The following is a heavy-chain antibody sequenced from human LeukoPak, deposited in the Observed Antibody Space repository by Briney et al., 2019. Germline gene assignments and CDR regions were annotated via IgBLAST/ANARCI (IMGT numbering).Heavy chain of an antibody. D-gene: IGHD5-18*01. CDR3: ARSLNLGYSYGFFDY. J-gene: IGHJ4*02. V-gene: IGHV1-18*04. CDR1: GYTFTGYY. Sequence: AAVKVSCKASGYTFTGYYIHWVRQAPGQGLEWMGWISAYNGNTNYAQKLQGRVTMTTDTSTSTAYMELRSLRSDDTAVYYCARSLNLGYSYGFFDYWGQGTLVTVSS. CDR2: ISAYNGNT.